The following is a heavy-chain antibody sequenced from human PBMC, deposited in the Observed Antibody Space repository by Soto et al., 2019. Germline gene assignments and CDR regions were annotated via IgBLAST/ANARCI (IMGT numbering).Heavy chain of an antibody. D-gene: IGHD2-8*01. CDR1: GRSISSSSYY. J-gene: IGHJ5*02. CDR3: ARPIGCTNGVCSTFDP. Sequence: SETLSLTCTVSGRSISSSSYYWGWIRQPPGKGLEWIGSIYYSGSTYYNPSLKSRVTISVDTSKNQFSLKLSSVTAADTAVYYCARPIGCTNGVCSTFDPWGQGTLVTVS. CDR2: IYYSGST. V-gene: IGHV4-39*01.